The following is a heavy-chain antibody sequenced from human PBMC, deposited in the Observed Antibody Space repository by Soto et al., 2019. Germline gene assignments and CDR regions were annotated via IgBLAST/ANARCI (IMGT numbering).Heavy chain of an antibody. J-gene: IGHJ6*02. V-gene: IGHV3-30-3*01. D-gene: IGHD5-18*01. CDR2: ISYDGSDK. CDR1: GFTFSNYA. CDR3: ARDTGPNGYNYYYFGMDV. Sequence: QVHLVESGGGVVQPGRSLRLSCAASGFTFSNYAMHWVRQAPGKGLEWVAVISYDGSDKYKANSVKGRFTISRDNSKNTLYLQMNSLRAEDTAVYYCARDTGPNGYNYYYFGMDVWGQGTTVTVSS.